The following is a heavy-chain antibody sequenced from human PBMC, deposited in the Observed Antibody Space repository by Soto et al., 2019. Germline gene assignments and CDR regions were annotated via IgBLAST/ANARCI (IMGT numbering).Heavy chain of an antibody. CDR1: GFTFSSYA. Sequence: EVQLLESGGGLVQPGGSLRLSCAASGFTFSSYAMSWVRQAPGKGLEWVSAISGSVRSTYYAESVNGRFTISRDNSKNTLYLQMNSLRAEDTAIYYCAKSPGSGWAYYYYGMDVWGQGTTVTVSS. CDR3: AKSPGSGWAYYYYGMDV. D-gene: IGHD6-19*01. J-gene: IGHJ6*02. V-gene: IGHV3-23*01. CDR2: ISGSVRST.